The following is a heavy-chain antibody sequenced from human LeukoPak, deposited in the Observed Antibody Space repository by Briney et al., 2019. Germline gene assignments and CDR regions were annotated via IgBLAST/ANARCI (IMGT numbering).Heavy chain of an antibody. CDR1: GYTFTSYA. CDR2: INAGNGNT. J-gene: IGHJ5*02. Sequence: ASVKVSCKASGYTFTSYAMHWVRQAPGQRLEWMGWINAGNGNTKYSQKFQGRVTITRDTSASTTYMELSSLRSEDTAVYYCARDSTYYDSSGTSFHPWGQGTLVTVSS. V-gene: IGHV1-3*01. CDR3: ARDSTYYDSSGTSFHP. D-gene: IGHD3-22*01.